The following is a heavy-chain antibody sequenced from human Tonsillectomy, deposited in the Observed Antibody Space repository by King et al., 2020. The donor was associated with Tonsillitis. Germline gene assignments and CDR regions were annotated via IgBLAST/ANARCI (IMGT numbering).Heavy chain of an antibody. D-gene: IGHD3-22*01. CDR3: TTAYYYDSSGYYYLPFDY. J-gene: IGHJ4*02. V-gene: IGHV3-15*01. Sequence: VQLVESGGGLVKPGGSLRLSCAASGFTFSNAWMSWVRQAPGKGLEWVGRIKSKTDGGTTDYAAPLKGRFTISRDDSKNTLYLQMNSLKTEDTAVYYCTTAYYYDSSGYYYLPFDYWGQGTLVTVSS. CDR2: IKSKTDGGTT. CDR1: GFTFSNAW.